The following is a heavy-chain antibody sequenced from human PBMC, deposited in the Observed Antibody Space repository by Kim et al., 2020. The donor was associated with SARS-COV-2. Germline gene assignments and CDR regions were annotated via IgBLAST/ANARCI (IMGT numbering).Heavy chain of an antibody. J-gene: IGHJ4*02. Sequence: YYADSVKGRFTISRDNPKNTLYLQMNSLRAEDTAVYYWASWDSSGYLGYWGQGTLVTVSS. CDR3: ASWDSSGYLGY. D-gene: IGHD3-22*01. V-gene: IGHV3-23*01.